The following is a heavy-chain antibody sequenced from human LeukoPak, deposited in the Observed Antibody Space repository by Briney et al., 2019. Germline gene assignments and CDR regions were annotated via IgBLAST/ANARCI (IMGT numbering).Heavy chain of an antibody. CDR3: ASPRSRGAFDI. J-gene: IGHJ3*02. CDR1: GFTFSSYS. CDR2: ISSSSSTI. Sequence: GGSLRLSCAASGFTFSSYSMNWVRQAPGKGLEWVSYISSSSSTIYYADSVKGRFTISRDNAKNSLYLQVNSLRAEDTAVYYCASPRSRGAFDIWGQGTMVTVSS. V-gene: IGHV3-48*01.